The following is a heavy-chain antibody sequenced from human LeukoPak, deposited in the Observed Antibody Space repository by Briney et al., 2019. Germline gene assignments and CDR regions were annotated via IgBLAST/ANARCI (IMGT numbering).Heavy chain of an antibody. CDR3: ARRRGYYGSGSFLYFDY. V-gene: IGHV4-59*01. D-gene: IGHD3-10*01. Sequence: SETLSLTCTVSGGSISSYYRSWIRQPPGKGLEWIGYIYYSGSTNYNPSLKSRVTISVDTSKNQFSLKLSSVTAADTAVYYCARRRGYYGSGSFLYFDYWGQGTLVTVSS. CDR1: GGSISSYY. CDR2: IYYSGST. J-gene: IGHJ4*02.